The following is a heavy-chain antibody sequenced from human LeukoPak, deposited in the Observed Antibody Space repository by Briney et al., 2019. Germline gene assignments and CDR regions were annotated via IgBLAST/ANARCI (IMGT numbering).Heavy chain of an antibody. CDR2: ISAYNGNT. J-gene: IGHJ6*02. CDR1: GYTFTSYG. CDR3: ARSSGYYYFSYYYYGMDV. V-gene: IGHV1-18*01. Sequence: GASLKVSCKASGYTFTSYGISWVRQAPGQGLEWMGWISAYNGNTNYAQKLQGRVTMTTDTSTSTAYMELRSLRSDDTAVYYCARSSGYYYFSYYYYGMDVWGQGTTVTVSS. D-gene: IGHD3-22*01.